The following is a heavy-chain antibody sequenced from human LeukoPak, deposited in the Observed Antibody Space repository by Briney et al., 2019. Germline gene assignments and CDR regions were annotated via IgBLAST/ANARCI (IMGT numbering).Heavy chain of an antibody. Sequence: LAGGSLRLSCAASGFTFDDYAMHWVRQAPGKGLEWVSLISGDGGSTHYADSVKGRFTISRDNSKNSLYLQMNSLRTEDTALYYCAKEKEYYDILTGYSNYYMDVWGKGTTVTVSS. V-gene: IGHV3-43*02. CDR2: ISGDGGST. CDR3: AKEKEYYDILTGYSNYYMDV. CDR1: GFTFDDYA. D-gene: IGHD3-9*01. J-gene: IGHJ6*03.